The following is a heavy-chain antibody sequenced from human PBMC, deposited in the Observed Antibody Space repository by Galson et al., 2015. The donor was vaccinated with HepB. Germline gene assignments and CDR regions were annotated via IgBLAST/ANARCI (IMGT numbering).Heavy chain of an antibody. V-gene: IGHV5-10-1*01. CDR1: GYTFTNYW. CDR3: ARVRNHRALDGFVV. Sequence: QSGAEVKRPGESVRISCAGSGYTFTNYWISWVRQMPGKGLEWMGRIDPSDSYKNYSSSFQGHVTMSVDTSLNTAYLQWNSLEASDSAIYYCARVRNHRALDGFVVWGQGSKVIVSS. J-gene: IGHJ3*01. CDR2: IDPSDSYK. D-gene: IGHD1-14*01.